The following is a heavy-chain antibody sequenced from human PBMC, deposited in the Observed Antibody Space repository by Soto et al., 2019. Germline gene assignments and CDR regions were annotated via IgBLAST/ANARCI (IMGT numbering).Heavy chain of an antibody. J-gene: IGHJ4*02. V-gene: IGHV4-39*01. CDR3: ARLYGGNSGLDC. D-gene: IGHD4-17*01. Sequence: QLQLQESGPGLVKPSETLSLTCTVSGGSISSSSYSWGWIRQPPGKGLEWIGNIYYSGSTYYNPSLKSRVTLSVDTSKNQFSLKLSSVTAADTAVYYCARLYGGNSGLDCWGQGTLVTVSS. CDR2: IYYSGST. CDR1: GGSISSSSYS.